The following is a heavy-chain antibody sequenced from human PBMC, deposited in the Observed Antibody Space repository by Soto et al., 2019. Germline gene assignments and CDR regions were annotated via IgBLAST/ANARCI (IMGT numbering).Heavy chain of an antibody. J-gene: IGHJ4*02. CDR2: IYYSGST. D-gene: IGHD3-9*01. Sequence: QVQLQESGPGLVKPSQTLSLTCTVSGGSISSGGYYWSWIRQHPGKGLEWIGYIYYSGSTYYNPSLKSRVNMSVDTSKNAFSLKLSSVTAADTAVYYCARDLGNDILTGYRYFDYWGQGTLVTVSS. CDR1: GGSISSGGYY. V-gene: IGHV4-31*03. CDR3: ARDLGNDILTGYRYFDY.